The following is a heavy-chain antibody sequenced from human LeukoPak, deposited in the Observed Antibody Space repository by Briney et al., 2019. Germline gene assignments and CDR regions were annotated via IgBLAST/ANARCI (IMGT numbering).Heavy chain of an antibody. V-gene: IGHV3-53*01. J-gene: IGHJ4*02. CDR2: IYSGGST. CDR1: EFTVSSNY. Sequence: GGSLRLSCETSEFTVSSNYMSWVRQAPGKGLEWVSVIYSGGSTDYGDSVKGRFTISRDNSKNTLYLQMNSLRVEDTAVYYCTFNSPSGIHIVDFWGQGTLVTVSS. D-gene: IGHD1-26*01. CDR3: TFNSPSGIHIVDF.